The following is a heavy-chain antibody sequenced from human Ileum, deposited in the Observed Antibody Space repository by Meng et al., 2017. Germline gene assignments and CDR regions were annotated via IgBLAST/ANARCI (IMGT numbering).Heavy chain of an antibody. V-gene: IGHV6-1*01. J-gene: IGHJ4*02. D-gene: IGHD3-10*01. CDR3: AREGTLNRGVINHLDY. CDR2: TFYRSTWSY. CDR1: GDSVPSNNAA. Sequence: SQTLSLTCAISGDSVPSNNAAWNWISQSPSRGLEWLGRTFYRSTWSYDYALSVKSRITINPDTSKNHFSLQLNSVTPEDTAVYYCAREGTLNRGVINHLDYWGQGKLVTVSS.